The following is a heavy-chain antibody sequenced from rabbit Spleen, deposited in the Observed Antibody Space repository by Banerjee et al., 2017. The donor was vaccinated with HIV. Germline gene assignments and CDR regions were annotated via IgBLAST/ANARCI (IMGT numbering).Heavy chain of an antibody. J-gene: IGHJ3*01. CDR1: GFSFSTSDY. Sequence: QSLEESGGDLVKPGASLTLTCTASGFSFSTSDYMCWVRQAPGKGLKWIACISDRSGRTDLATWAKGRFTIAKTSSTTVTLQMTSLTVAKTATYFCAREGSITTFAFDLWGQGTLVTVS. D-gene: IGHD3-1*01. V-gene: IGHV1S40*01. CDR3: AREGSITTFAFDL. CDR2: ISDRSGRT.